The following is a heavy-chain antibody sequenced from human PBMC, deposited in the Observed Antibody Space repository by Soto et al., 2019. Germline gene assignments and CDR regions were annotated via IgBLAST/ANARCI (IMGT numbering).Heavy chain of an antibody. CDR3: ARDRVLYSYALDAAFDI. Sequence: SETLSLTCGVSGGSLSISNWWSCVRQPPGQGLEWIGEIYHSGSTNYNPSLKSRVTISVDKSKNQFSLKLSSVTAADTAVYYCARDRVLYSYALDAAFDIWGQGTMVTVSS. CDR2: IYHSGST. CDR1: GGSLSISNW. J-gene: IGHJ3*02. D-gene: IGHD5-18*01. V-gene: IGHV4-4*02.